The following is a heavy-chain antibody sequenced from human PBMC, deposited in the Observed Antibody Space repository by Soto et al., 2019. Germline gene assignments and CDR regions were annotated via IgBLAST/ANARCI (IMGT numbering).Heavy chain of an antibody. Sequence: QVHLQQWGAGLLKSSETLSLTCAVYGGSFRDYYWSWVRQPPGKGLEWIGQINHSGSTNYNPSLKSRVTISVDTSKNQCSLKLSSVTAADTAVYYYARTSRFDSWGKGTLVTVSS. D-gene: IGHD6-6*01. J-gene: IGHJ4*02. CDR1: GGSFRDYY. V-gene: IGHV4-34*01. CDR3: ARTSRFDS. CDR2: INHSGST.